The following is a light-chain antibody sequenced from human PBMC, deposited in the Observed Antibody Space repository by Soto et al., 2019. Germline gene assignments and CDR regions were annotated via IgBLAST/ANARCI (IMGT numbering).Light chain of an antibody. CDR1: SSNIGNNY. Sequence: QSVLTQPPSVSAAPGQKVTISCSGSSSNIGNNYVSWYQQLPGTAPKLLIYDNNKRPSGIPDRFSGSKSGTSATLGITGLQTGDEADYYRGTRDSSLTSTSVFAPGRKATVL. V-gene: IGLV1-51*01. CDR2: DNN. CDR3: GTRDSSLTSTSV. J-gene: IGLJ1*01.